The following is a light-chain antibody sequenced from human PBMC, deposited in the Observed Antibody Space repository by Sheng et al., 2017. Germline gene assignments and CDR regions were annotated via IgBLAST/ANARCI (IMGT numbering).Light chain of an antibody. CDR3: QVWDGTSDHSV. Sequence: SYELTQPPSVSVSPGQTASITCSGDKLGDKYACWYQQRPGQAPVLVVYDDSGRPSGIPARFSGSNSGNTATLTISRVEAGDEADYYCQVWDGTSDHSVFGTGTKVTVL. J-gene: IGLJ1*01. CDR2: DDS. V-gene: IGLV3-21*02. CDR1: KLGDKY.